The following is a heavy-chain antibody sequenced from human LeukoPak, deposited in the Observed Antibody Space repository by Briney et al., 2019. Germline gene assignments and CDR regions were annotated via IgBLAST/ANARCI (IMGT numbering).Heavy chain of an antibody. D-gene: IGHD2-15*01. CDR2: ISSSSSYI. CDR1: GFTFSSYS. J-gene: IGHJ4*02. Sequence: GGSLRLSSAASGFTFSSYSMNWVRQAPGKGLEWVSSISSSSSYIYYADSVKGRFTISRDNAKNSLYLQMNSLRAEDTAVYYCARVAVWYCSGGSCYPPDYWGQGTLVTVSS. V-gene: IGHV3-21*01. CDR3: ARVAVWYCSGGSCYPPDY.